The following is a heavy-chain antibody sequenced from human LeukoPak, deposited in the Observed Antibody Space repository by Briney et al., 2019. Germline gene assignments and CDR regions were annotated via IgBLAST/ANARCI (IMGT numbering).Heavy chain of an antibody. V-gene: IGHV4-39*07. Sequence: PSETLSLSCTVSGGSLSSCSYNWDWIRQPPGKGLEWFGNIYYSGDTNSNPSLKSRVTISVDTSKNQFSLKLSSVTAADTAVYYCASDYGTSGYCSGGSCYEPCSFYYGMDVWGQGTTVTVSS. CDR2: IYYSGDT. CDR1: GGSLSSCSYN. CDR3: ASDYGTSGYCSGGSCYEPCSFYYGMDV. D-gene: IGHD2-15*01. J-gene: IGHJ6*02.